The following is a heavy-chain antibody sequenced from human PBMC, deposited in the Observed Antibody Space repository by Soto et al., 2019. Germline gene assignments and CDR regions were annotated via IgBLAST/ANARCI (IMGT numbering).Heavy chain of an antibody. J-gene: IGHJ6*03. CDR2: ISSSGSTI. V-gene: IGHV3-11*01. D-gene: IGHD2-2*01. CDR1: GVSLSDDY. Sequence: PWGSLRLACASSGVSLSDDYMAWIRQAPGKRLEWVSYISSSGSTIYYADSVKGRFTISRDNAKNSLYLQMNSLRAEDTAVYYCARCFVVVPAASYYYYYMDVWGKGTTVTVSS. CDR3: ARCFVVVPAASYYYYYMDV.